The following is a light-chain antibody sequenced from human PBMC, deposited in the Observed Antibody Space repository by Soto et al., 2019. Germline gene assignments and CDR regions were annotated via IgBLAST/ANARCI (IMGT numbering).Light chain of an antibody. CDR2: DAS. V-gene: IGKV1-5*01. CDR1: QSVSNW. J-gene: IGKJ1*01. CDR3: QQYDSYSWT. Sequence: DIQMTQTPSTLSASVGESVTITCRASQSVSNWLAWYQQKPGKAPKLMIYDASSLESGVPSRFSGSGSGTEFILNISSLQPDDFATYYCQQYDSYSWTXDQGTKVDI.